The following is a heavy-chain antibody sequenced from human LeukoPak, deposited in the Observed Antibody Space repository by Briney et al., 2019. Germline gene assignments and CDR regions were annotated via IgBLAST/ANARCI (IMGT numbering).Heavy chain of an antibody. CDR2: ISYDGSNK. Sequence: GGSLRLSCAASGFTFSSHAMHWVRQAPGKGLEWVAVISYDGSNKYYADSVKGRFTISRDNSKNTLYLQMNSLRAEDTAVYYCARVGRIYYDSSGYWDYWGQGTLVTVSS. V-gene: IGHV3-30*01. CDR3: ARVGRIYYDSSGYWDY. J-gene: IGHJ4*02. D-gene: IGHD3-22*01. CDR1: GFTFSSHA.